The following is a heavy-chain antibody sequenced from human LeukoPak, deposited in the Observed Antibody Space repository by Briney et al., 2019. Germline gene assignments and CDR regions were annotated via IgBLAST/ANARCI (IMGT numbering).Heavy chain of an antibody. J-gene: IGHJ4*02. CDR2: IYTSGST. D-gene: IGHD5-12*01. CDR1: GGSISSYY. CDR3: ARLKLRGVVDY. Sequence: PSETLSLTCTASGGSISSYYWSWIRQPPGKGLELIGYIYTSGSTNYNPSLKSRVTISVDTSKNQFSLKLSSVTAADTAVYYCARLKLRGVVDYWGQGTLVTVSS. V-gene: IGHV4-4*09.